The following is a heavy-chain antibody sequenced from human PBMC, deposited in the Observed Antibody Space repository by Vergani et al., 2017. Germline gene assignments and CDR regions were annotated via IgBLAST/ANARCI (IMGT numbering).Heavy chain of an antibody. V-gene: IGHV1-46*03. CDR1: GYTFSNYY. CDR3: ARWDCGIGTGYRN. D-gene: IGHD3-9*01. J-gene: IGHJ4*02. CDR2: INPSGGNT. Sequence: QVHVVQSGAEVKKSGASVKVSCRTSGYTFSNYYMHWVRQAPGQGLEWMGIINPSGGNTNYAQKFQGRVTMARDTSTSTVYMELSSLRSEDTAIYYSARWDCGIGTGYRNWGQGTLVTVSA.